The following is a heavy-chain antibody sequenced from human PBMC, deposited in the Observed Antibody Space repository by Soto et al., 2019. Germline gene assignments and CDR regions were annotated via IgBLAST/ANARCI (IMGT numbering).Heavy chain of an antibody. CDR3: ARDQLGYSSSTSYLSDY. J-gene: IGHJ4*02. D-gene: IGHD2-2*01. CDR1: GYTFTSYG. CDR2: ISAYNGNT. Sequence: ASVKVSCKASGYTFTSYGISWVRQAPGQGLEWMGWISAYNGNTNYAQKLQGRVTMTTDTSTSTAYMELRSLRSDDTAVYYCARDQLGYSSSTSYLSDYWGQGXLVTLPS. V-gene: IGHV1-18*04.